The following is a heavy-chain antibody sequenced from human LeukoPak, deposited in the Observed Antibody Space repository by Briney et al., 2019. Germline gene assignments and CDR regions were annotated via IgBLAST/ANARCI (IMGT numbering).Heavy chain of an antibody. J-gene: IGHJ4*02. Sequence: GASVKVSCKASGHTFTSYGISWVRQAPGQGLEWMGWISAYNGNTNYAQKLQGRVTMTTDTSTSTAYMELRSLRSDDTAVYYCARTVRGVIMYYFDYWGQGTLVTVSS. D-gene: IGHD3-10*01. V-gene: IGHV1-18*04. CDR3: ARTVRGVIMYYFDY. CDR1: GHTFTSYG. CDR2: ISAYNGNT.